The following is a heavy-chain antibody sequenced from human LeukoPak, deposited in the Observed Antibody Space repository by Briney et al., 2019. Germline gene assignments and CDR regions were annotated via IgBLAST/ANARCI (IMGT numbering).Heavy chain of an antibody. V-gene: IGHV1-46*01. CDR1: GYTFTSCY. CDR2: INPSGGST. J-gene: IGHJ4*02. CDR3: ARDVASSGYYWD. Sequence: AASVKVSCRASGYTFTSCYMHWVRQAPGQGLEWMGIINPSGGSTSYAQRFQGRVTMTRETSTSTVYMELSNLKSDDTAVYYCARDVASSGYYWDWGQGTLVTVSS. D-gene: IGHD3-22*01.